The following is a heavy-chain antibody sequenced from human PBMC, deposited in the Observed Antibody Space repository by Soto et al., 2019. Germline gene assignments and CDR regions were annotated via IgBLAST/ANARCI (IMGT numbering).Heavy chain of an antibody. V-gene: IGHV1-18*01. J-gene: IGHJ6*02. CDR2: ISAYNGNT. CDR3: ARGEDGNCVVCSMDV. Sequence: ASVKVSCKASGYTFTSYGISWVRQAPGQGLEWMGWISAYNGNTNYAQKPQGRVTMTTDTSTSTAYMELRSLRSEDTAVYYCARGEDGNCVVCSMDVWGQGTTVTVSS. D-gene: IGHD2-15*01. CDR1: GYTFTSYG.